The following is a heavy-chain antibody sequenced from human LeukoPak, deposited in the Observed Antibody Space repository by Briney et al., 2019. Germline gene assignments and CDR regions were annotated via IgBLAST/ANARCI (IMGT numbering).Heavy chain of an antibody. J-gene: IGHJ4*02. D-gene: IGHD6-13*01. CDR3: ARSPGWAAAGNEYYFDY. CDR2: IHYSGST. Sequence: PSETLSLTCTVSGGSISSYFWSWIRQPPGKGLEWIAYIHYSGSTHYNPSLKSRVTISLDTSKNQFSLRLSSVTAADTAVYYCARSPGWAAAGNEYYFDYWGQGILVTVSS. V-gene: IGHV4-59*01. CDR1: GGSISSYF.